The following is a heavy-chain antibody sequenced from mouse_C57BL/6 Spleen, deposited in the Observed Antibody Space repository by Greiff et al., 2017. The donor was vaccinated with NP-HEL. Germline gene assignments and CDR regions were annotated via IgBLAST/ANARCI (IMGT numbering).Heavy chain of an antibody. D-gene: IGHD2-1*01. J-gene: IGHJ3*01. V-gene: IGHV1-64*01. CDR1: GYTFTSYW. Sequence: QVQLKQPGTELVKPGASVKLSCKASGYTFTSYWMHWVKQRPGQGLEWIGMIHPNSGSTNYNEKFKSKATLTVDKSSSTAYMQLSSLTSEDSAVYYCARSRSYGNYGAYWGQGTLVTVSA. CDR3: ARSRSYGNYGAY. CDR2: IHPNSGST.